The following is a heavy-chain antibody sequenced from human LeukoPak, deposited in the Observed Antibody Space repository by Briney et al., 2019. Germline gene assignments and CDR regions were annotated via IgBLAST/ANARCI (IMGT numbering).Heavy chain of an antibody. CDR2: INSDGSIT. J-gene: IGHJ4*02. V-gene: IGHV3-74*01. CDR3: ARNPSGDYGY. CDR1: GFTFRDYW. D-gene: IGHD2-15*01. Sequence: GGSLRLSCAASGFTFRDYWMHWVRQVPGKGLLWVSHINSDGSITDYADSVKGRFTISRDNARNTLSLQMDSLRVEDTAVYYCARNPSGDYGYWGQGALVTVSS.